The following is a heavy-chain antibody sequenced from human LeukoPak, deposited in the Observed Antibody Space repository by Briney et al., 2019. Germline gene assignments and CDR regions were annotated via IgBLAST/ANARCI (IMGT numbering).Heavy chain of an antibody. CDR3: ARLPRYTYVDGRDY. V-gene: IGHV4-31*11. J-gene: IGHJ4*02. CDR1: GGALSSGDYD. D-gene: IGHD5-18*01. CDR2: IYYSGTT. Sequence: PSQTLSLTCAVSGGALSSGDYDWSWFRQHPGKGLEWLGYIYYSGTTYLNPSLRSRLTISMDTSKNLFSLKLNSVTAADTAVYYCARLPRYTYVDGRDYWGQGTLVIVSS.